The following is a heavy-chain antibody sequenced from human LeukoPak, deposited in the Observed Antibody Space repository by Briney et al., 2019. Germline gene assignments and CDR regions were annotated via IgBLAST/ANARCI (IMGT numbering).Heavy chain of an antibody. V-gene: IGHV4-34*01. CDR2: INHSGST. Sequence: SETQSLTCAVYGGSFSGYYWSWIRQPPGNGLEWIGEINHSGSTNYNPSLKSRVTISVDTSKNQFSLKLSSVTAADTAVYYCARGLYSGYADYFDYWGQGTLVTVSS. CDR1: GGSFSGYY. CDR3: ARGLYSGYADYFDY. D-gene: IGHD5-12*01. J-gene: IGHJ4*02.